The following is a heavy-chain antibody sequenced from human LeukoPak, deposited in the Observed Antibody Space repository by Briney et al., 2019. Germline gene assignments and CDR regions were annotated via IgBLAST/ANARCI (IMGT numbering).Heavy chain of an antibody. D-gene: IGHD5-24*01. Sequence: SETLSLTCTVSGGSISSTPYYWGWVRQPPGKGLEWIGTIYYSGSTYYNPSLKSRITISADTSKNQFSLKLSSVTAADTAVYYCARDRDTNNWFDLWGQGTLVTVSS. V-gene: IGHV4-39*01. CDR1: GGSISSTPYY. J-gene: IGHJ5*02. CDR2: IYYSGST. CDR3: ARDRDTNNWFDL.